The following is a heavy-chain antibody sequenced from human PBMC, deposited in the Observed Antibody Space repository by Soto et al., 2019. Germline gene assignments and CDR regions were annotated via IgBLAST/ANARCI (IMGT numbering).Heavy chain of an antibody. V-gene: IGHV3-30*03. J-gene: IGHJ4*02. Sequence: QVQLVESGGGVVQPGKSLRLSCGASRLIFSTYGMHWVRQAPGKGLEWVSLISYDGDNKYYADSVKGRFTISRDNSRNTLYLQMNSLRAEDTAVYYCARGLRLNSGWSSFDYWGQGTLVTVSS. CDR3: ARGLRLNSGWSSFDY. CDR1: RLIFSTYG. D-gene: IGHD6-19*01. CDR2: ISYDGDNK.